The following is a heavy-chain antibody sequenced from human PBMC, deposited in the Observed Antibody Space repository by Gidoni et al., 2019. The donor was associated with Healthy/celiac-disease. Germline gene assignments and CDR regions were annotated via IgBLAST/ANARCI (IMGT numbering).Heavy chain of an antibody. CDR3: ARGYCSSTSCYRGFRYYYFDY. D-gene: IGHD2-2*01. CDR1: GGSFSGYS. J-gene: IGHJ4*02. V-gene: IGHV4-34*01. Sequence: QVQLQQWGAGLLKPSETLSLTCAVYGGSFSGYSWSWIRQPPGKGLEWIGEINHSGSTNYNPSLKSRVTISVDTSKNQFSLKLSSVTAADTAVYYCARGYCSSTSCYRGFRYYYFDYWGQGTLVTVSS. CDR2: INHSGST.